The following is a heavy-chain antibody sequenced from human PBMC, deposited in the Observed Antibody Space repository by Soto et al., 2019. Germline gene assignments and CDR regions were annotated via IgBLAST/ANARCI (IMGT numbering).Heavy chain of an antibody. J-gene: IGHJ4*02. CDR2: IKTDGSET. V-gene: IGHV3-7*03. D-gene: IGHD3-10*01. CDR1: GFTFSSYE. Sequence: QSGGSLRLSCAVSGFTFSSYEMSWVRQAPGKGLEWVANIKTDGSETHYVGSVKGRFTISRDNPKTSLFLQMNSLRVEDTAVYFCTSDRYPRFYHGSGSYPYYWGQGTPVTVSS. CDR3: TSDRYPRFYHGSGSYPYY.